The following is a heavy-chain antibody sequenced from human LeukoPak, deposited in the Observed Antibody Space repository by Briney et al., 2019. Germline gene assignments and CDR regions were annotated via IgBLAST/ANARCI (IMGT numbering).Heavy chain of an antibody. CDR3: ARALGYDFWSGLYYHYGMDV. J-gene: IGHJ6*02. CDR2: ISAYNGNT. CDR1: GYTFTSYG. D-gene: IGHD3-3*01. Sequence: ASVKVSCKASGYTFTSYGISWVRQAPGQGLEWMGWISAYNGNTNYAQKLQGRVTMTTDTSTSTAYMELRSLRSDDTAVYYCARALGYDFWSGLYYHYGMDVWGQGTTVTVSS. V-gene: IGHV1-18*01.